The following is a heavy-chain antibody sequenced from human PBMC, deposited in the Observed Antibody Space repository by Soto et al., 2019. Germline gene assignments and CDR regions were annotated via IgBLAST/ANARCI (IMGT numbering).Heavy chain of an antibody. CDR2: IYATGTT. V-gene: IGHV4-4*07. CDR1: GASISGFY. J-gene: IGHJ5*02. Sequence: SETLSLTCTVSGASISGFYWSWIRKSAGKGLEWIGRIYATGTTDYNPSLKSRVMMSVDTSKKQFSLTLRSVTAADTAVYYCVRDGTKTLRDRFDPWGQGISVTVSS. D-gene: IGHD1-1*01. CDR3: VRDGTKTLRDRFDP.